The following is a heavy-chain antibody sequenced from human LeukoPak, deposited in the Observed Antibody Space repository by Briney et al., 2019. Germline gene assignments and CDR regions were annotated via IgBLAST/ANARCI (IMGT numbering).Heavy chain of an antibody. V-gene: IGHV3-21*01. CDR2: VSSSTSYI. Sequence: GGSLRLSCAASGFTFSSYSINWVRQTPGKGLEWVSSVSSSTSYIYYADSVKGRFTISRDNAKNSLYLQMNSLRVEDTAVYYCGRELGREHCSGCSCSQSWYLDLWGRGTLVTVSS. CDR1: GFTFSSYS. CDR3: GRELGREHCSGCSCSQSWYLDL. J-gene: IGHJ2*01. D-gene: IGHD2-15*01.